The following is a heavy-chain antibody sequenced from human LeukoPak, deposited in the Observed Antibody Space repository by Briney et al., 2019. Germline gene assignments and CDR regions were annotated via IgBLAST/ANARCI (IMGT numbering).Heavy chain of an antibody. V-gene: IGHV3-15*01. CDR2: IKSKTDGGTR. CDR1: GFTSSNAW. CDR3: TTEGATVTYDAFDI. Sequence: PGGSLRLSCAVSGFTSSNAWMSWVRQAPGKGLEWVGRIKSKTDGGTRDYAAPVKGRFTISRDDSKNTLYLQMNSLKTEDTAVYYCTTEGATVTYDAFDIWGQGTMVTVSS. D-gene: IGHD4-17*01. J-gene: IGHJ3*02.